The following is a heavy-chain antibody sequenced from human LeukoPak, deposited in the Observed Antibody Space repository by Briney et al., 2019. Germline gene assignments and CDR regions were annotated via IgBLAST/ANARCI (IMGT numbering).Heavy chain of an antibody. D-gene: IGHD6-6*01. V-gene: IGHV5-51*01. CDR3: ARPYSSSSLDVFNI. Sequence: GESLKISCKDSGYSSTNYWIGWVRQMPGKGLEWMGIIYPGDSDTRYSPSFQGQVTISADKSTFTAFLQWSSLKASDTAMYYCARPYSSSSLDVFNIWGQGTMVTVSS. CDR1: GYSSTNYW. CDR2: IYPGDSDT. J-gene: IGHJ3*02.